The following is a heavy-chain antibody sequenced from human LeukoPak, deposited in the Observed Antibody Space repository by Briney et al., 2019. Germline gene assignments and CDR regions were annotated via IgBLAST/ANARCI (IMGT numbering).Heavy chain of an antibody. CDR2: INHSGST. CDR1: GFTFSNAW. Sequence: GSLRLSCAASGFTFSNAWMSWVRQAPGKGLEWIGEINHSGSTNYNPSLKSRVTISVDTSKNQFSLKLSSVTAADTAVYYCARTKRGYSYGAYYYFDYWGQGTLVTVSS. CDR3: ARTKRGYSYGAYYYFDY. V-gene: IGHV4-34*01. J-gene: IGHJ4*02. D-gene: IGHD5-18*01.